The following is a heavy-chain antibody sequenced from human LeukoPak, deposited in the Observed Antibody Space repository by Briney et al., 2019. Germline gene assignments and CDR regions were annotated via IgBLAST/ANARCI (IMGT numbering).Heavy chain of an antibody. V-gene: IGHV3-20*04. D-gene: IGHD6-19*01. CDR3: ARDRPRYTSGYYSGSPIDY. J-gene: IGHJ4*02. Sequence: GGSLRLSCTASGFNFDDYGMSWVRQAPGKGLEWVSDINWNGGRIGYADSVKGRFTISRDNAKNSLYLQMNSLRAEDTALYYCARDRPRYTSGYYSGSPIDYWGQGTLVTVSS. CDR2: INWNGGRI. CDR1: GFNFDDYG.